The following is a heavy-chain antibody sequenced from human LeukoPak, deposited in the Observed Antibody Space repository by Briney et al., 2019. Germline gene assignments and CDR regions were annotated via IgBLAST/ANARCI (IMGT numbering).Heavy chain of an antibody. CDR2: IYTSGST. V-gene: IGHV4-4*07. J-gene: IGHJ3*02. CDR1: GGSISSYY. D-gene: IGHD1-26*01. CDR3: ARAILATGATVRFVDAFDI. Sequence: SETLSLTCTVSGGSISSYYWSWIRQPAGKGLEWIGRIYTSGSTNYNPSLKSRVTMSVDTSKNQFSLKLSSVAAADTAVYYCARAILATGATVRFVDAFDIWGQGTMVTVSS.